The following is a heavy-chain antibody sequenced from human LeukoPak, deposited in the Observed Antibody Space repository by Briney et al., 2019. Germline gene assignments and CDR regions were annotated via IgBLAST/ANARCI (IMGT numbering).Heavy chain of an antibody. Sequence: GGSLRLSCAASGFTFSNYWMSWVRQAPGKGLEWVANIKQDGSEKYYVDSVKGRFTISRDNAKNSLYLQMNSLRAEDTAVYYCARALVGFYDSSGYWGNWGQGTLVTVSS. V-gene: IGHV3-7*01. CDR1: GFTFSNYW. CDR2: IKQDGSEK. J-gene: IGHJ4*02. D-gene: IGHD3-22*01. CDR3: ARALVGFYDSSGYWGN.